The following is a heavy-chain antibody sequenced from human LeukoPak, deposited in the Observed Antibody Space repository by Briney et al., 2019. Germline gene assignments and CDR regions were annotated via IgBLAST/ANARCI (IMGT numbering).Heavy chain of an antibody. Sequence: SETLSLTCTVSGGSISSYYWSWIRQPAGKGLEWIGRIYTSGSTNYNPSLKSRVTMSVDTSKNQFSLKLSSVTAADTAVYYCAREEYYDYVWGSYRPSYGMDVWGQGTTVTVPS. CDR2: IYTSGST. CDR1: GGSISSYY. D-gene: IGHD3-16*02. V-gene: IGHV4-4*07. J-gene: IGHJ6*02. CDR3: AREEYYDYVWGSYRPSYGMDV.